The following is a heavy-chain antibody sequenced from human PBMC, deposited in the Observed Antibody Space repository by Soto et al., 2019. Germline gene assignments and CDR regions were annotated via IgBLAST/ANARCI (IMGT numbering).Heavy chain of an antibody. CDR1: GFTFSNYG. CDR3: AKDVSVSAVGLDH. J-gene: IGHJ4*02. Sequence: QEQLVESGGGVVQPGRSLRLSCVASGFTFSNYGMHWVRQAPGKGLEWVSNIADDGSQKYYADSMQGRCTVSRDNTRNLLFLQMDGLRVEDTAVYYCAKDVSVSAVGLDHWGQGTLVTVSA. D-gene: IGHD3-10*01. V-gene: IGHV3-33*05. CDR2: IADDGSQK.